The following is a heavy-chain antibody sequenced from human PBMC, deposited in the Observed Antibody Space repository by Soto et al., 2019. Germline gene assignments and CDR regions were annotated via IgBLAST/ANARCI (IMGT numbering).Heavy chain of an antibody. Sequence: GGSLRLSCAASGFTFSSYAMSWVRQAPGKGLEWVSAISGSGGSTYYADSVKGRFTISRDNSKNTLYLQMNSLRAEDTAVYYCAKDPDYYGSGSYDYWGQGTLVTVSS. V-gene: IGHV3-23*01. CDR1: GFTFSSYA. CDR3: AKDPDYYGSGSYDY. J-gene: IGHJ4*02. CDR2: ISGSGGST. D-gene: IGHD3-10*01.